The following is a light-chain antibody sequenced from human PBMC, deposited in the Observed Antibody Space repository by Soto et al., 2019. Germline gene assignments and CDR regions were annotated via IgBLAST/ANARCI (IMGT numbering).Light chain of an antibody. Sequence: EIVMTQSPATLSVSPGARATLSCRASQSVSSNLAWYKHKPGQAPRLLIYGASTRATGIPARSSGSGSGTDFTLSISRLEPEDFAVYYCQHYGGSFIFGPGTKLDI. CDR1: QSVSSN. CDR2: GAS. V-gene: IGKV3-15*01. J-gene: IGKJ3*01. CDR3: QHYGGSFI.